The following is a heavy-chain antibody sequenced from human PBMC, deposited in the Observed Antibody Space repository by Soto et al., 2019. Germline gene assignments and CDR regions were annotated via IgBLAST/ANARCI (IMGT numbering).Heavy chain of an antibody. CDR2: ISVRGGST. CDR1: GFSFSSYA. D-gene: IGHD3-22*01. Sequence: EVQLLESGGGLVQPGGSLRLSCAASGFSFSSYAMTWVRQAPGKGLEWVSCISVRGGSTYYADSVKGRFTISRDNSRNTLYLQMNSLRAEDTAVYSCAKGVTTADYYYGLDVWGQGTTVTVSS. J-gene: IGHJ6*02. CDR3: AKGVTTADYYYGLDV. V-gene: IGHV3-23*01.